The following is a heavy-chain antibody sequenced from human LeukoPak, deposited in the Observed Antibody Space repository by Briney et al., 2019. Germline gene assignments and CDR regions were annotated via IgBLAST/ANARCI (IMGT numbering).Heavy chain of an antibody. Sequence: GGSLRLSCAASGFTFDDYAMHWVRQAPGKGLEWVSGISWNSGSIGYADSVKGRFIISRDNAKNSLYLQMNSLRAEDTALYYCAKDFGSGSYYENFDYWGQGTLVTVSS. J-gene: IGHJ4*02. CDR3: AKDFGSGSYYENFDY. D-gene: IGHD1-26*01. CDR1: GFTFDDYA. CDR2: ISWNSGSI. V-gene: IGHV3-9*01.